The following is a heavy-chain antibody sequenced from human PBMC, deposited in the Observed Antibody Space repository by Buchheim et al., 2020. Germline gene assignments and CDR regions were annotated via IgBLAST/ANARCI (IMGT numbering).Heavy chain of an antibody. CDR1: GESFSGYY. J-gene: IGHJ5*02. V-gene: IGHV4-34*01. CDR2: INHSGST. D-gene: IGHD1-26*01. CDR3: ARGRWSYRGWFDP. Sequence: QVQLQQWGAGLLKPSETLSLTCAVYGESFSGYYWSWIRQPPGKGLEWIGEINHSGSTNYNPSLKSRVTMSVDTSKNKFSLKLSSVTAADTAVYYCARGRWSYRGWFDPWGQGTL.